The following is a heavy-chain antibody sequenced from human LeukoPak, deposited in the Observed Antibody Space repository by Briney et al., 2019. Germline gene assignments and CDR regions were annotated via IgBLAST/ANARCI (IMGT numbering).Heavy chain of an antibody. CDR1: GDSISSSGYY. CDR2: IHHSGNT. CDR3: ARGYRYGYFDY. V-gene: IGHV4-39*07. Sequence: PSETLSLTCSVSGDSISSSGYYWDWIRQPPGKGLEWIGSIHHSGNTNYNPSLKSRVTISADMSKNQFSLKLSSVTAADTAVYYCARGYRYGYFDYWGQGTLGTVSS. J-gene: IGHJ4*02. D-gene: IGHD5-18*01.